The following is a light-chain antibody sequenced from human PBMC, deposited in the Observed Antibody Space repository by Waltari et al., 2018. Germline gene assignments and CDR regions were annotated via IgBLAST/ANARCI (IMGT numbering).Light chain of an antibody. J-gene: IGLJ3*02. CDR3: AAWDDSLYVAL. CDR2: KTN. V-gene: IGLV1-47*01. Sequence: QSVLTQPPSASGTPGQSVTISCSGGSTNIGTNYVYWSQQLPGGAPKLLISKTNQRPSGVPDRFAGSKSGTSASLAISGLRSEDEADYYCAAWDDSLYVALFGGGTKLTVL. CDR1: STNIGTNY.